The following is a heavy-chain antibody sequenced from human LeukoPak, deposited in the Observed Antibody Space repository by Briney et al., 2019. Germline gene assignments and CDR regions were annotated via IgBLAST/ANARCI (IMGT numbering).Heavy chain of an antibody. CDR3: ARGLYYYDSSGPYYFDY. CDR2: INHSGST. D-gene: IGHD3-22*01. Sequence: SETLSLTCAVYGGSFSGYYWSWIRQPPGKGLEWIGEINHSGSTNYNPSLKSRVTISVDTSRNQFSLKLNSVTAADTAVYYCARGLYYYDSSGPYYFDYWGQGTLVTVSS. CDR1: GGSFSGYY. V-gene: IGHV4-34*01. J-gene: IGHJ4*02.